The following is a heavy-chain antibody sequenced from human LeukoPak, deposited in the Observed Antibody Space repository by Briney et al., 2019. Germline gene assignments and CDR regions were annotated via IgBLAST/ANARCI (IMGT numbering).Heavy chain of an antibody. V-gene: IGHV4-59*01. D-gene: IGHD1-26*01. J-gene: IGHJ4*02. CDR3: ARLFGWEPELDY. CDR2: IYYTGST. CDR1: GGSFSGYY. Sequence: NPSETLSLTCGVYGGSFSGYYWIWIRQPPGKGLEWIGYIYYTGSTNYNPSLKSRVTISVDTSKNQFSLKLTSVTAADTAVYYCARLFGWEPELDYWGQGTLVTVSS.